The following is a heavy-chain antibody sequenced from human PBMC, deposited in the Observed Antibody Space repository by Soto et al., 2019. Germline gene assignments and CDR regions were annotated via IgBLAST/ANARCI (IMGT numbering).Heavy chain of an antibody. CDR1: GGSISSYY. CDR2: IYYSGST. V-gene: IGHV4-59*01. CDR3: ARELTIAAEYYYGMDV. Sequence: SETLSLTCTVSGGSISSYYWSWIRQPPGKGLEWIGYIYYSGSTNYNPSLKSRVTISVDTSKNQFSLKLSSVTAADTAVYYCARELTIAAEYYYGMDVWGQGNTVTVSS. D-gene: IGHD6-25*01. J-gene: IGHJ6*02.